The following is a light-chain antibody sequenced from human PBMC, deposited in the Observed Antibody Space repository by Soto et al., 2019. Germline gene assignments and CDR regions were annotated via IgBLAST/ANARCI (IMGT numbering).Light chain of an antibody. CDR1: QSIATW. CDR3: QQYNSYRT. V-gene: IGKV1-5*01. CDR2: DAS. J-gene: IGKJ1*01. Sequence: DIQMTQSPSTLSASVGDRVTITCRASQSIATWLAWYQQKPGKAPNLLIYDASNLESGVPSRFSGSGSGTEFTLTISSLQPDALATYYCQQYNSYRTFGQGTKVEIK.